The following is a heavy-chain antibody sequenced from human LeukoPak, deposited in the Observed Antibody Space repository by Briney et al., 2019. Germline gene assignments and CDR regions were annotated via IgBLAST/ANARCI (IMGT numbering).Heavy chain of an antibody. Sequence: PSETLSLTCAVYGGSFSGYYWSWIRQPPGKGLEWIGEINHSGSTNYNPSLKSRVTISVDTSKNQFSLKLSSAAAADTAVYYCARGVGFWSGYIDYWGQGTLVTVSS. J-gene: IGHJ4*02. CDR2: INHSGST. D-gene: IGHD3-3*01. V-gene: IGHV4-34*01. CDR1: GGSFSGYY. CDR3: ARGVGFWSGYIDY.